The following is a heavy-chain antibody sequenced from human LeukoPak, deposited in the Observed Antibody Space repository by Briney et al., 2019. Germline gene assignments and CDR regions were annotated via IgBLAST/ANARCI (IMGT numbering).Heavy chain of an antibody. CDR2: IYYTGTT. CDR3: ARVPVAVIRGGFWYDP. CDR1: GGSISTYY. J-gene: IGHJ5*02. Sequence: SETLSLTCSVSGGSISTYYWSWIRQPPRKGLELIGYIYYTGTTNYNPSLRSRVTISVDTSRNQFSLRLSSVTAADTAVYYCARVPVAVIRGGFWYDPWGQGILVTVSS. D-gene: IGHD3-10*01. V-gene: IGHV4-59*01.